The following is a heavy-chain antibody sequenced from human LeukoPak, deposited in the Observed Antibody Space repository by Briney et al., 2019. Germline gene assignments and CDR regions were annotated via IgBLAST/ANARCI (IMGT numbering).Heavy chain of an antibody. CDR3: ARLVYTKDAFDI. J-gene: IGHJ3*02. Sequence: GGSLRLSCAASGFTFSSYWMTWVRQAPGRGLEWVANIKQDGSETYYVDSLKGRFTIYRDNAKNSLYLQMNSLRAEDTAVYYCARLVYTKDAFDIWGQGTMVTVSS. CDR2: IKQDGSET. CDR1: GFTFSSYW. D-gene: IGHD2-8*01. V-gene: IGHV3-7*01.